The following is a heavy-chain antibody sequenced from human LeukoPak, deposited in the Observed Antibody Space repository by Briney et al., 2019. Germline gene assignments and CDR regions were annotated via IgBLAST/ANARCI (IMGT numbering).Heavy chain of an antibody. V-gene: IGHV3-11*04. CDR2: ISSSGSTI. D-gene: IGHD5-24*01. Sequence: GGSLRLSCAASGLTFSDYYMSWIRQAPGKGLEWVSYISSSGSTIYYADSVKGRFTISRDNAKNSLYLQVNSLRAEDTAIYYCASGSMATMSLNYWGQGTLVTVSS. CDR1: GLTFSDYY. CDR3: ASGSMATMSLNY. J-gene: IGHJ4*02.